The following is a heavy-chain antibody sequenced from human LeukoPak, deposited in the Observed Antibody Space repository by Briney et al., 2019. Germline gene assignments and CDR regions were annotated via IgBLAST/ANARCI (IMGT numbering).Heavy chain of an antibody. CDR1: GFIFSNYA. D-gene: IGHD3-16*01. J-gene: IGHJ3*01. CDR2: IWHDGATK. Sequence: GGSLRLSCKTSGFIFSNYAMHWVRQAPGKGLDWVAMIWHDGATKFYADSVKGRFTISRDNSKDTLYLQMDSLRAEDTAVFYCARELLGEGPDAFDVWGQGTIVTVSS. CDR3: ARELLGEGPDAFDV. V-gene: IGHV3-33*01.